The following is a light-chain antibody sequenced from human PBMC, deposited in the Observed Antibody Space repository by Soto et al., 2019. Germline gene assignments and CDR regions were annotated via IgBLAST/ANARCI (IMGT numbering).Light chain of an antibody. CDR3: QQDYNLPKT. CDR1: QSVSSSY. V-gene: IGKV3D-7*01. CDR2: GAS. J-gene: IGKJ1*01. Sequence: EIVLTQSPATLSLSPGERATLSCGASQSVSSSYLTWYQQKPGQAPRLLIYGASTRATGIPARFSGSGSGTDFTLTISSLQPEDFAVYYCQQDYNLPKTFGQGTKVEIK.